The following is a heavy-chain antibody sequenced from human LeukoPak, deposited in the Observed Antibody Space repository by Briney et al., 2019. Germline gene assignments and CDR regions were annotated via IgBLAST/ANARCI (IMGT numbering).Heavy chain of an antibody. CDR1: GYTFTSYV. D-gene: IGHD5-18*01. CDR2: ISAYNGNT. J-gene: IGHJ4*02. Sequence: GASVKVSCKASGYTFTSYVISWVRQAPGQGLEWMGWISAYNGNTNYAQKLQGRVTMTTDTSTSTAYMELRSLRSDDTAVYYCARLNTAMVLYYFDYWGRGTLVTVSS. CDR3: ARLNTAMVLYYFDY. V-gene: IGHV1-18*01.